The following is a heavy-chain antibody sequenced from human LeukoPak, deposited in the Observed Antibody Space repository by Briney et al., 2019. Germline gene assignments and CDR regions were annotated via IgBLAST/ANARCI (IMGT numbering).Heavy chain of an antibody. J-gene: IGHJ4*02. V-gene: IGHV3-66*01. CDR1: GLTVSSSY. Sequence: PGGSLRLSCAASGLTVSSSYMSWVRQAPGKGLEWVSVIYSGGRTEYADSVKGRFTISRDNSKNTLYLQMNSLRAEDTAVYYCARESGSYYGVTLDYWGQGTLVTVSS. CDR2: IYSGGRT. CDR3: ARESGSYYGVTLDY. D-gene: IGHD1-26*01.